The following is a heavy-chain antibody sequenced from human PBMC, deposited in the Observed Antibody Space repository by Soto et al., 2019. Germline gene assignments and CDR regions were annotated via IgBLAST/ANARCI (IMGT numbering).Heavy chain of an antibody. CDR1: GYSFTSYW. J-gene: IGHJ4*02. Sequence: PGESLKISCKGSGYSFTSYWIGWVRQMPGKGLEWMGIIYPGDSDTRYSPSFQGQVTISADKSISTAYLQWSSLKASDTAMYYCARLGYDSSGYYPYYFDYWGQGTLVTVSS. CDR2: IYPGDSDT. V-gene: IGHV5-51*01. D-gene: IGHD3-22*01. CDR3: ARLGYDSSGYYPYYFDY.